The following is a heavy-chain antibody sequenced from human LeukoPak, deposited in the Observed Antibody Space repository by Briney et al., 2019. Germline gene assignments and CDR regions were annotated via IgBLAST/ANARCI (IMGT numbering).Heavy chain of an antibody. V-gene: IGHV3-23*01. CDR3: AKAALRYQLLSSLDY. CDR2: ISGSGAST. CDR1: GFNFSSYA. J-gene: IGHJ4*02. Sequence: PGGSLRLSCAASGFNFSSYAMNWARQAPGKGLEWVSAISGSGASTYYADSVKGRFTISRDNSKNTLYLQMNSLRAEDTAIYYCAKAALRYQLLSSLDYWGQGTLVTVSS. D-gene: IGHD2-2*01.